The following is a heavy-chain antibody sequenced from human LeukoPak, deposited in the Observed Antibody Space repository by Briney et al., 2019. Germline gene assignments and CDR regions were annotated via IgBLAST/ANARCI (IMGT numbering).Heavy chain of an antibody. CDR2: ISSNGGST. CDR1: GFTFSSYA. J-gene: IGHJ4*02. V-gene: IGHV3-64D*06. CDR3: VKDPVPRFVVTAPGAL. Sequence: GGSLRLSCSASGFTFSSYAMHWVRPAPGKGLEYVSAISSNGGSTYYADSVKGRFTISRDNSKNTLYLQMSSLRAEDTAVYYCVKDPVPRFVVTAPGALWGQGTLVTVSS. D-gene: IGHD2-21*02.